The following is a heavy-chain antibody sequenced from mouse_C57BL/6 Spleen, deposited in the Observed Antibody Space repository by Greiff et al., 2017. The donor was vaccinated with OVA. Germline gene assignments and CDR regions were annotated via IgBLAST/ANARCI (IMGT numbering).Heavy chain of an antibody. CDR1: GFTFSDYY. CDR3: AREGGDSSGYRDFDY. J-gene: IGHJ2*01. Sequence: EVKLVESEGGLVQPGSSMKLSCTASGFTFSDYYMAWVRQVPEKGLEWVANINYDGSSTYYLDSLKSRFIISRDNAKNILYLQMSSLKSEDTATYYCAREGGDSSGYRDFDYWGQGTTLTVSS. CDR2: INYDGSST. V-gene: IGHV5-16*01. D-gene: IGHD3-2*02.